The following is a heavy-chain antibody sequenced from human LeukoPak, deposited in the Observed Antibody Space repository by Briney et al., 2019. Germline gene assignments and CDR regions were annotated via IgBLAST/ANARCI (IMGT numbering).Heavy chain of an antibody. D-gene: IGHD3-22*01. J-gene: IGHJ4*02. CDR1: GGSISSYY. CDR2: IYYSGST. Sequence: PSETLSLTCTVSGGSISSYYWSWIRQPPGKGLEWIGYIYYSGSTNYNPSLKSRVTISVDTSKNQFSLKLSPVTAADTAVYYCARTVNYYDSSGSQGFDYWGQGTLVAVSS. V-gene: IGHV4-59*01. CDR3: ARTVNYYDSSGSQGFDY.